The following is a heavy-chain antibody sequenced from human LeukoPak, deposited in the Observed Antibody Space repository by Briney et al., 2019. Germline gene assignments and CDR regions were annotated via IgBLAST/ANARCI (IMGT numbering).Heavy chain of an antibody. D-gene: IGHD3-22*01. Sequence: PGGSLRLSCAASGFTFSSYSMNWVRQAPGEGLEWVSYINSSSRTIYYADSVKGRFTISRDNAKNSLYLQMNSLRDEDTAVYYCARVPIYYDSSGYYPDWYFDLWGRGTLVTVSS. J-gene: IGHJ2*01. CDR3: ARVPIYYDSSGYYPDWYFDL. CDR1: GFTFSSYS. CDR2: INSSSRTI. V-gene: IGHV3-48*02.